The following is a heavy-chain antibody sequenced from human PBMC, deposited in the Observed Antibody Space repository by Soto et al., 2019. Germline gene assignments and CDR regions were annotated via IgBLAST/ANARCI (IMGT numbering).Heavy chain of an antibody. CDR1: GFSVISNY. CDR3: ARHRHPRGTVGATSPLDP. D-gene: IGHD1-26*01. CDR2: HYSGGST. V-gene: IGHV3-53*01. Sequence: GGSLRLSCAVSGFSVISNYLSWVRQAPGKGLEWVSVHYSGGSTYYADSVQGRFTISRDKSNNTLYLQMRRVRAEDTAVYFCARHRHPRGTVGATSPLDPWGQGTQVTVSS. J-gene: IGHJ5*02.